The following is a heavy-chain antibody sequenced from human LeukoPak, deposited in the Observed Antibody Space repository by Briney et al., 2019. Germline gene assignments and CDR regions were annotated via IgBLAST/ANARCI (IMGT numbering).Heavy chain of an antibody. Sequence: PSETLSLTCTVSGGSISSYYWSWIRQPPGKGLEWIGYIYYSGSTNYNPSLKSRVTISVDTSKNQFSLKLTSVTAADTAVYYCAREVPSYSGSYYPYYYYMDVWGKGTTVTVSS. CDR1: GGSISSYY. CDR2: IYYSGST. CDR3: AREVPSYSGSYYPYYYYMDV. D-gene: IGHD1-26*01. J-gene: IGHJ6*03. V-gene: IGHV4-59*01.